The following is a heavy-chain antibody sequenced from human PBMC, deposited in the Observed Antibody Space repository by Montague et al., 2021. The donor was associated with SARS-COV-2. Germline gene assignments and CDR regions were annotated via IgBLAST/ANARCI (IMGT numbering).Heavy chain of an antibody. CDR1: GDSVSSNIAT. CDR2: TYYRSKWYS. J-gene: IGHJ2*01. CDR3: ARAYCGGDCYFHWYFDL. V-gene: IGHV6-1*01. D-gene: IGHD2-21*02. Sequence: CAISGDSVSSNIATWNWIRQSPSRGLEWLGRTYYRSKWYSDYAVSVKSRVIINPDTSNNRISLQLNSVTPEDTAVYYCARAYCGGDCYFHWYFDLWGRGTLVTVSS.